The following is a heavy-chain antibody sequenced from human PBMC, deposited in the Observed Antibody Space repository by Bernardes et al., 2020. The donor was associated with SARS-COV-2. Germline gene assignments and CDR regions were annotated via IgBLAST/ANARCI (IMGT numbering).Heavy chain of an antibody. Sequence: GGSLRLSCTASGFSFGDYAMNWFRQAPGKGLEWVGFINNKADGGTTDYAESVKGRFTISRDDSKSIAYLQMNSLKTEDTAVYFCTRHRPIDYWGQGTLVTVSS. CDR2: INNKADGGTT. CDR1: GFSFGDYA. J-gene: IGHJ4*02. V-gene: IGHV3-49*03. CDR3: TRHRPIDY.